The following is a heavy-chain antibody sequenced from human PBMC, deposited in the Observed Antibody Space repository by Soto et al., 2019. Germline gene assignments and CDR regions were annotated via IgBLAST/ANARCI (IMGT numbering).Heavy chain of an antibody. Sequence: PGGSLRLSCAASGFTLSSYDMHWVRQVTGKGLEWVSAIAIAGNTFYADSVKGRFTISRENAKNSLYLEMNSLRAGDTAVYYCARAGAGGQLWRALQYWGPGTLVPVSS. CDR2: IAIAGNT. CDR1: GFTLSSYD. CDR3: ARAGAGGQLWRALQY. D-gene: IGHD5-18*01. J-gene: IGHJ4*02. V-gene: IGHV3-13*04.